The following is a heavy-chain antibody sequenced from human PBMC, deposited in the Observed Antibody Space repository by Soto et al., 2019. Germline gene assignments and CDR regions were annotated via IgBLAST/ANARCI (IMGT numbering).Heavy chain of an antibody. Sequence: PLGGSLRLSCAASGFTFNTYGMHWVRQAPGKGLEWVAVISYDGSEKYYVDSVKGRFTISKDNSKNTLYLQMNSLRPEDTAVYYCAKSPNFYCSSPNCYKYYFDHWGQGTRVTVSS. CDR1: GFTFNTYG. J-gene: IGHJ4*02. V-gene: IGHV3-30*18. CDR3: AKSPNFYCSSPNCYKYYFDH. CDR2: ISYDGSEK. D-gene: IGHD2-2*02.